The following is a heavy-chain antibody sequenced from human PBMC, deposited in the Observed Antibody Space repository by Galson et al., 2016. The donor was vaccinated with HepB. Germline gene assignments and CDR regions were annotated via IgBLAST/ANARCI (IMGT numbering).Heavy chain of an antibody. CDR2: IYYSGST. D-gene: IGHD6-19*01. J-gene: IGHJ3*02. V-gene: IGHV4-59*01. CDR3: ARASPRDSSGWYPDAFDI. CDR1: GGSISSYY. Sequence: LSLTCPVSGGSISSYYWSWLRQPPGKGLERIGYIYYSGSTNYNPSLKSRVTISVDTSKNQFSLKLSSVTAADTAVYYCARASPRDSSGWYPDAFDIWGQGTMVTVSS.